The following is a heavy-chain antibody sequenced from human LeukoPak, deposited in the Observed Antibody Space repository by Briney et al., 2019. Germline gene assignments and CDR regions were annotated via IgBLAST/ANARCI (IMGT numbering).Heavy chain of an antibody. CDR2: ISAYNGNT. D-gene: IGHD3-10*01. CDR3: ARDRGPLLWSGEFGDY. CDR1: GYSFTSNY. Sequence: ASVNVSCKASGYSFTSNYIHWVRQAPGQGLEWMGWISAYNGNTNYAQKLQGRVTMTTNTSTSTAYMEVRSLRSDDTAVFYCARDRGPLLWSGEFGDYWGQGTLVTVSS. J-gene: IGHJ4*02. V-gene: IGHV1-18*04.